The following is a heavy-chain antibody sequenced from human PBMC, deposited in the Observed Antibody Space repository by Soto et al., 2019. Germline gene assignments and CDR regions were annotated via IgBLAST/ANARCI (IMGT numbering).Heavy chain of an antibody. J-gene: IGHJ4*02. Sequence: GGSLRLSCAASGFTFSSYAMSWVRQAPGKGLEWVSAISGSGGSTYYADSVKGRVTISRDNSKNTLYLQMNSLRAEDTAVYYCAKAMDHISSWTTTFDYWGQGSLVTVSS. CDR2: ISGSGGST. CDR1: GFTFSSYA. D-gene: IGHD6-13*01. CDR3: AKAMDHISSWTTTFDY. V-gene: IGHV3-23*01.